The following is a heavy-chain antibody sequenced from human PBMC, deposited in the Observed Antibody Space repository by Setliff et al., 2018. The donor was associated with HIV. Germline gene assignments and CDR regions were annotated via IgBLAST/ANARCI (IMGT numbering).Heavy chain of an antibody. CDR1: GYTFSDYD. J-gene: IGHJ4*02. Sequence: GASVKVSCKASGYTFSDYDVAWVRQAPGQGLEWMGWLSGYSGHTSYAQKIQGRVTMTTDTSTSPAYMELRSLRSDDTAVYFCAREHSTTWPYFEFWGQGTLVTVSS. CDR2: LSGYSGHT. V-gene: IGHV1-18*01. D-gene: IGHD6-13*01. CDR3: AREHSTTWPYFEF.